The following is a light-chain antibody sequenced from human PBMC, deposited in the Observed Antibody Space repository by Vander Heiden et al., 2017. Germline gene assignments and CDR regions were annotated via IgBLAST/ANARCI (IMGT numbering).Light chain of an antibody. CDR3: QQSDSTPIT. Sequence: DPVTITCRASQSISSYLNWYQQKPGKAPKLLIYAASSLQSGVPSRFSGSGSGTDFTLTISSLQPEDFATYYCQQSDSTPITFGGGTKVEIK. J-gene: IGKJ4*01. CDR1: QSISSY. CDR2: AAS. V-gene: IGKV1-39*01.